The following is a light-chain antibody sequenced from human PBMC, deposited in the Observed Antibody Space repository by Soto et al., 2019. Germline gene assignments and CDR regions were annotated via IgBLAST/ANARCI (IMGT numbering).Light chain of an antibody. CDR3: QQYNSSEST. CDR2: KAS. Sequence: DIQMTQSPSTLSASVGDRVTITCRASQSINNWLAWYQQKPGKAPKLLIYKASGLESGVPSRFSGSGSGTEFTLTISSLQPADFATYYFQQYNSSESTFGQGTKVEIK. CDR1: QSINNW. J-gene: IGKJ1*01. V-gene: IGKV1-5*03.